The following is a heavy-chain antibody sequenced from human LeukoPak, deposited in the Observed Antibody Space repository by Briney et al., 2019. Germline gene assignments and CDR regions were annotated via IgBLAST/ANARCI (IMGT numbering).Heavy chain of an antibody. D-gene: IGHD4-17*01. CDR1: GYTFTSYY. V-gene: IGHV1-46*01. CDR3: ARGYSTVTTPFDY. Sequence: ASVKVSCKSSGYTFTSYYMHWVRQAPGQGLEWMGMINPSSGSTTYAQKFQGRVTMTRDTSTSTVYMELSSLRSEDTAVYYCARGYSTVTTPFDYWGQGTLVTVSS. J-gene: IGHJ4*02. CDR2: INPSSGST.